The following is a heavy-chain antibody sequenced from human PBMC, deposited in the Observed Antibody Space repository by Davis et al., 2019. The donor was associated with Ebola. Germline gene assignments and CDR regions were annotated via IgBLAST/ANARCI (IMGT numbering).Heavy chain of an antibody. CDR2: IYYSGST. J-gene: IGHJ5*02. Sequence: MPSETLSLTCTVSGASISSYYWSWIRQPPGKGLEWIGYIYYSGSTNYNPSLKSRVTISVDTSKNQFSLKLSSVTAADTAVYYCARGLAWFDPWGQGTLVTVSS. CDR1: GASISSYY. V-gene: IGHV4-59*01. CDR3: ARGLAWFDP.